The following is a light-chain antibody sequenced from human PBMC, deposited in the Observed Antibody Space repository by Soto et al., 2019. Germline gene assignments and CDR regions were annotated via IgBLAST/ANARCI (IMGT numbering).Light chain of an antibody. CDR2: TND. CDR1: SSNIGSDT. CDR3: ASWDDSLNGPV. J-gene: IGLJ2*01. V-gene: IGLV1-44*01. Sequence: QSVLTQPPSASGTPGQRVTFSCSGSSSNIGSDTVNWYQQFPGTAPKLLIYTNDQRPSGVPDRISGSKSGTSASLAISGLQSEDEADYYCASWDDSLNGPVFGGGTKLTVL.